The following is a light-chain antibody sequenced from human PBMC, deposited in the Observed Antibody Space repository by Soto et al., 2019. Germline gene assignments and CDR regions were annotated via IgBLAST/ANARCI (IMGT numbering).Light chain of an antibody. CDR3: MQATHWPWT. Sequence: DVVMTQSPLSVPVTLGQPASVSWGSIQSLVHPDGNTYLSWFQQRPGQSPRRLIYKASNRDSGVPDRFSGSGSGTDFTLTISRVEAEDVGVYYCMQATHWPWTFGQGTKVDIK. CDR1: QSLVHPDGNTY. CDR2: KAS. J-gene: IGKJ1*01. V-gene: IGKV2-30*02.